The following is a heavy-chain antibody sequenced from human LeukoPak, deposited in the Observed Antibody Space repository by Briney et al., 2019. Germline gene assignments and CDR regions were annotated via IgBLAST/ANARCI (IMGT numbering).Heavy chain of an antibody. V-gene: IGHV1-2*02. Sequence: ASVKVSCKASGYTFTGYYMHWVRQAPGQGLEWMGWINPNSGGTNYAQKFQGRVTMTRDTSISTAYMELSRLRSDDTAVYYCARDLGGLYNWNAHGYFDYWGQGTLVTVSS. J-gene: IGHJ4*02. CDR3: ARDLGGLYNWNAHGYFDY. D-gene: IGHD1-1*01. CDR2: INPNSGGT. CDR1: GYTFTGYY.